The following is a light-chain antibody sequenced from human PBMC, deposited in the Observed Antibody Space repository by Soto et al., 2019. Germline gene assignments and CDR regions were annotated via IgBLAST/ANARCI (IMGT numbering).Light chain of an antibody. CDR1: SSNIGAGYD. CDR2: GNS. V-gene: IGLV1-40*01. Sequence: QSVLKQPPSVSGAPGQRVTISFTGSSSNIGAGYDVNWYQQLPGTAPKLLIYGNSNRPSGVPDRFSGSKSGTSASLAITGLQAEDEADYYCQSYDSSLSGSGVFVTGTKLTV. CDR3: QSYDSSLSGSGV. J-gene: IGLJ1*01.